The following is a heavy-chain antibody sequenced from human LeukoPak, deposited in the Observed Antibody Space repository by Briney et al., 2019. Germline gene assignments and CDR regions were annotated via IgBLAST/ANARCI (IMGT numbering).Heavy chain of an antibody. V-gene: IGHV5-51*01. Sequence: GESLKISCKGSGYSFTSYWIGWVRQMPGKGLEWMGIIYPGDSDTRYSPSFQGQVTISADKSISTAYLQWSSLKASDTAMYYCARLLGYCSSTSCYGGNWFDPWAREPWSPSPQ. CDR3: ARLLGYCSSTSCYGGNWFDP. CDR2: IYPGDSDT. D-gene: IGHD2-2*01. J-gene: IGHJ5*02. CDR1: GYSFTSYW.